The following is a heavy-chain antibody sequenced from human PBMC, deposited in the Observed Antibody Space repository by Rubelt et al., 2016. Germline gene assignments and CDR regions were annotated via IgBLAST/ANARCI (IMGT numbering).Heavy chain of an antibody. CDR1: GFTFSSYA. J-gene: IGHJ4*02. CDR3: ARPAVETDSDVFDY. D-gene: IGHD5-24*01. CDR2: ISYDGSNK. V-gene: IGHV3-30*04. Sequence: GFTFSSYAMHWVRQAPGKGLEWVAVISYDGSNKYYADSVKGRFTISRDNSKNTVYLEMNSLRAEDTAVYYCARPAVETDSDVFDYWGQGTLVTVSS.